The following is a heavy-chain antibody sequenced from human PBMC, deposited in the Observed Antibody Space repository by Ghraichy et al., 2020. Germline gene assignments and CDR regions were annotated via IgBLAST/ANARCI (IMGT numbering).Heavy chain of an antibody. CDR2: ISSSSSYI. Sequence: LSLTCAASGFTFSSYSMNWVRQAPGKGLEWVSSISSSSSYIYYADSVKGRFTISRDNAKNSLYLQMNSLRAEDTAVYYCARDRGYFDWLLPSPYYYGMDVWGQGTTVTVSS. D-gene: IGHD3-9*01. CDR1: GFTFSSYS. V-gene: IGHV3-21*01. J-gene: IGHJ6*02. CDR3: ARDRGYFDWLLPSPYYYGMDV.